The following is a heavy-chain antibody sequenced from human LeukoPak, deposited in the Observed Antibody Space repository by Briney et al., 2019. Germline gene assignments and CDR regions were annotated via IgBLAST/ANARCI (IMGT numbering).Heavy chain of an antibody. V-gene: IGHV4-61*02. CDR2: IYTSGST. D-gene: IGHD1-26*01. Sequence: SETLSLTCTVSGGSISSGSYYWSWIRQPAGKGLEWIGRIYTSGSTNYNPSLKSRVTISVDTSKNQFALKLSSVTAADTAVYYCARETAPLLSKYYFDYWGQGTLVTVSS. J-gene: IGHJ4*02. CDR3: ARETAPLLSKYYFDY. CDR1: GGSISSGSYY.